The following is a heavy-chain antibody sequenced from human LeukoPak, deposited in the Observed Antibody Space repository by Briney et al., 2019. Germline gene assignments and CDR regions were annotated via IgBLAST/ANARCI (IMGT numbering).Heavy chain of an antibody. D-gene: IGHD4-17*01. CDR3: VRGDPPTVTRLDY. CDR2: IYYSGST. Sequence: SETLSLTCTVSGGSISNYYWSWIRQPPGKGLEWIGYIYYSGSTNYHPSLKSRVTISVDTSKNQFSLKLSSVTAADTAVYYCVRGDPPTVTRLDYWGQGTLVTVSS. V-gene: IGHV4-59*01. J-gene: IGHJ4*02. CDR1: GGSISNYY.